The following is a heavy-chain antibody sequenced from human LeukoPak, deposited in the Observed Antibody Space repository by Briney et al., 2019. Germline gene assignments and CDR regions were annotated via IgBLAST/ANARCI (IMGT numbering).Heavy chain of an antibody. Sequence: GSLRLSCAASGFTFSSYAMSWVRQAPEKGLEWVSAISGSGGSTYYADSVKGLFTISRDNSKNTLYLQMNSLRAEDTAVYYCANVPAQLWSLGVDYWGQGTLVTVSS. CDR2: ISGSGGST. D-gene: IGHD5-18*01. CDR1: GFTFSSYA. J-gene: IGHJ4*02. V-gene: IGHV3-23*01. CDR3: ANVPAQLWSLGVDY.